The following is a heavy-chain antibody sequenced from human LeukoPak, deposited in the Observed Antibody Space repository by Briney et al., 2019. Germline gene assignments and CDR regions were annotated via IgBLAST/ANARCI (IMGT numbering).Heavy chain of an antibody. V-gene: IGHV1-2*02. CDR1: GYTFTGYY. J-gene: IGHJ3*02. Sequence: ASVKVSCKASGYTFTGYYMHWVRQAPGQGLEWMGWINPNSGGTNYVQKFQGRVTMTRDTSISTAYMELCRLRSDDTAVYYCARQGGSGSSFYNGAFDIWGQGTMVTVSS. CDR3: ARQGGSGSSFYNGAFDI. CDR2: INPNSGGT. D-gene: IGHD3-10*01.